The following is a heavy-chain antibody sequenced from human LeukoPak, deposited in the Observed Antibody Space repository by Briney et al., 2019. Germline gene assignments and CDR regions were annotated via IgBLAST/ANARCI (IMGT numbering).Heavy chain of an antibody. CDR2: IYYSGST. CDR1: GGSISSYY. CDR3: ARLGSSFLFDY. Sequence: KPSETLSLTCTVSGGSISSYYWSWIRQPPGKGLEWIGYIYYSGSTNYNPSLKSRVTISVDTSKNQFSLKLSFVTAADTAVYYCARLGSSFLFDYWGQGTLVTVSS. V-gene: IGHV4-59*08. D-gene: IGHD6-13*01. J-gene: IGHJ4*02.